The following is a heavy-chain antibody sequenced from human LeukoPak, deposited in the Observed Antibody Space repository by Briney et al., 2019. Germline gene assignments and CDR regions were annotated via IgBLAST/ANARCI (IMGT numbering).Heavy chain of an antibody. CDR2: INPYSGDT. V-gene: IGHV1-2*06. CDR1: GYTFTGYH. D-gene: IGHD6-13*01. CDR3: ARDQGSLTRSWYTGY. Sequence: ASVKVSFKASGYTFTGYHIHWVRQAPGQGLEWMGRINPYSGDTNFAQKFQGRVTMTRDTSITTAYMDLSSLTPYDTAVYFCARDQGSLTRSWYTGYWGQGTQVTVSS. J-gene: IGHJ4*02.